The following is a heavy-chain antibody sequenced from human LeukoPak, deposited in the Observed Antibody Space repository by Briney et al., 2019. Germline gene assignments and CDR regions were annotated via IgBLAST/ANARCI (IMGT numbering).Heavy chain of an antibody. J-gene: IGHJ4*02. D-gene: IGHD3-22*01. CDR3: ARWLNYYDSSGYRYYFDY. CDR1: GYTFTGYY. V-gene: IGHV1-2*02. CDR2: INPNSGGT. Sequence: PSVKLSCKASGYTFTGYYIHWVRQAPGQGLEWMGWINPNSGGTNYAQKFQGRVTMTRDTSISTAYMELSRLRSDDTAVYYCARWLNYYDSSGYRYYFDYWGQGTLVTVSS.